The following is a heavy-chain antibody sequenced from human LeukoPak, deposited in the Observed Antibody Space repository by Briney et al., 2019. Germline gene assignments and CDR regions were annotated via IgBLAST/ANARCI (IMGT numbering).Heavy chain of an antibody. CDR1: GFTFDDYA. Sequence: GGSLRLSCAASGFTFDDYAMHWVRQAPGKGLEWVSVISWISGSIGYADSVKGRFTISRDNAKNSLYLQMNSLRAEDTALYYCAKLDSSDYDYIAYGMDVWGQGTTVTVSS. D-gene: IGHD4-11*01. CDR2: ISWISGSI. CDR3: AKLDSSDYDYIAYGMDV. J-gene: IGHJ6*02. V-gene: IGHV3-9*01.